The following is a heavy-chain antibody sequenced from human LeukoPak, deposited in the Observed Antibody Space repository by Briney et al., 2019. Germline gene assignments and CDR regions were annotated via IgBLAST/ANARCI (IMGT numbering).Heavy chain of an antibody. Sequence: PGGSPRLSCAASGRTFSSYAMSWVRQAPGKGLEWVSYISSSGSTIYYADSVKGRFTISRDNSKNTLYLQMNSLRAEDTAVYYCAKSQGYSSGWIDYWGQGTLVTVSS. D-gene: IGHD6-19*01. CDR1: GRTFSSYA. CDR3: AKSQGYSSGWIDY. J-gene: IGHJ4*02. CDR2: ISSSGSTI. V-gene: IGHV3-23*01.